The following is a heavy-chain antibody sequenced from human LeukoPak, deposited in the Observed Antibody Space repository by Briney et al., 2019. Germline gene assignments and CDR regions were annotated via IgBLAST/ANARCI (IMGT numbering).Heavy chain of an antibody. V-gene: IGHV4-30-4*08. CDR1: GDSISSGDYY. CDR3: ARGHDYFDY. CDR2: IYYSGNS. J-gene: IGHJ4*02. Sequence: SETLSLTCTVSGDSISSGDYYWSWIRQPPGKGLEWIGYIYYSGNSYYNPSLQSRVTISVDTSKNQFSLNLSSVTAADTAVFYCARGHDYFDYWGQGTLVTVSS.